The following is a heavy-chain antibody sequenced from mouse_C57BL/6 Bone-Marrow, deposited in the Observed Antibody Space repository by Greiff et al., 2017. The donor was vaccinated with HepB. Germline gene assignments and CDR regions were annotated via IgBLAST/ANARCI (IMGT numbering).Heavy chain of an antibody. J-gene: IGHJ3*01. V-gene: IGHV3-8*01. Sequence: EVKLQESGPGLAQPSQTLSLTCSVTGYSITSYYLYWIRKFPGNKLEYMGYISYSGSTYYNPSLKSRNSKNRDTSQNKYYLPLNSVTTEDTATYYCARGGPWFAYWGQGTLVTVSA. CDR3: ARGGPWFAY. CDR2: ISYSGST. CDR1: GYSITSYY.